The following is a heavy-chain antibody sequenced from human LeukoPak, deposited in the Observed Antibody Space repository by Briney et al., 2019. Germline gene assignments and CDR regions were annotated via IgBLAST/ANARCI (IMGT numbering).Heavy chain of an antibody. Sequence: PGRSLRLSCAASGFTFSSYGMHWVRQAPGKGLEWVAVISYDGSNKYYADSVKGRFTISRDNSKNTLYLQMNSLRAEDTAVYYCARDRDSYGGDQFDYWGQGTLVTVSS. J-gene: IGHJ4*02. CDR3: ARDRDSYGGDQFDY. D-gene: IGHD5-18*01. V-gene: IGHV3-30*03. CDR1: GFTFSSYG. CDR2: ISYDGSNK.